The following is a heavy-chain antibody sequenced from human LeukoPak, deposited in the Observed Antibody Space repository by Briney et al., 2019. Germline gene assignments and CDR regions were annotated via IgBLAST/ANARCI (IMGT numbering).Heavy chain of an antibody. D-gene: IGHD6-19*01. V-gene: IGHV3-21*04. CDR1: GFTFSSHS. Sequence: GGSLRLSCAGSGFTFSSHSINWVRQAPGKGLEWVSSISSSSSFRYYADSVRGRFTISRDNSKNSLYLQMNSLRTEDTALYYCAKGRIAVAGYFDYWGQGTLVTVSS. J-gene: IGHJ4*02. CDR2: ISSSSSFR. CDR3: AKGRIAVAGYFDY.